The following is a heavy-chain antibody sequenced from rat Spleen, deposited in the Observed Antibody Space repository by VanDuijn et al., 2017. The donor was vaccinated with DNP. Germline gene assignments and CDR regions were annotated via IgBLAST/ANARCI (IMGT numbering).Heavy chain of an antibody. J-gene: IGHJ3*01. CDR3: ARPIYNNHGGFAY. Sequence: EVQLVESGGGLVQPGRSLKLSCAASGFTFSNYGMAWVRQAPTKGLEWVSYITYDGGSTYYGDSVKGRFTISRDNAKSTLYLQMNSLRSEDMATYYCARPIYNNHGGFAYWGQGTLVTVSS. CDR2: ITYDGGST. D-gene: IGHD1-10*01. V-gene: IGHV5-29*01. CDR1: GFTFSNYG.